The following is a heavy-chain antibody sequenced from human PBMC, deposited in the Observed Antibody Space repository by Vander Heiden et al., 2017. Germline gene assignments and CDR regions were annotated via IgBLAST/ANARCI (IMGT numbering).Heavy chain of an antibody. V-gene: IGHV2-26*01. D-gene: IGHD3-9*01. Sequence: QVTLKESGPVLVKPTETLTLTCPASGFSLSNARMGWSWIRQPPGKALEWLAHIFSNDEKSYSTSLKSRLTISKDTSKSQVVLTMTNMDPVDTATYYCARIRVYYDILTGYSTIAFDIWGQGTMVTVSS. CDR3: ARIRVYYDILTGYSTIAFDI. J-gene: IGHJ3*02. CDR2: IFSNDEK. CDR1: GFSLSNARMG.